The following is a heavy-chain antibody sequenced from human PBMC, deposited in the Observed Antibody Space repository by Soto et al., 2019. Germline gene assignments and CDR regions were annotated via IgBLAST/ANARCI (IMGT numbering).Heavy chain of an antibody. Sequence: SETLSLTCAVYGGSFSGYYWSWIRQPPGKGLEWIGEINHSGSTKYNPSLKSRVSISVDTSKNQFSLKLSSVTAADTAVYYCARQGPYQLLGYYYYYMDVWGKGTTVTVSS. CDR2: INHSGST. CDR3: ARQGPYQLLGYYYYYMDV. J-gene: IGHJ6*03. V-gene: IGHV4-34*01. D-gene: IGHD2-2*01. CDR1: GGSFSGYY.